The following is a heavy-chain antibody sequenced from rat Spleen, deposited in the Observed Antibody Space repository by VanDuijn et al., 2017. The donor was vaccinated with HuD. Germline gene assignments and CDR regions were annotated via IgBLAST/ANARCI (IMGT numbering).Heavy chain of an antibody. V-gene: IGHV3-3*01. Sequence: EVQLQESGPGLVKPSQSLSLTCSVTAYSITSSYRWSWIRKFPGNKLEWIGYINSEGSTNYNPSLKSRISITRDTAKIQSFLQLNSVTTEDTATYYCARVYYGLFPSRWGQGVMVTVSS. CDR2: INSEGST. CDR1: AYSITSSYR. D-gene: IGHD1-6*01. CDR3: ARVYYGLFPSR. J-gene: IGHJ2*01.